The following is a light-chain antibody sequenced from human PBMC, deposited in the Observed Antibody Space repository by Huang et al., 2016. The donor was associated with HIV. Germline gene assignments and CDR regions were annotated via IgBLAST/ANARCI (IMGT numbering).Light chain of an antibody. V-gene: IGKV3-15*01. CDR3: QQYNNWPPWT. CDR2: GAS. Sequence: EIVMTQSPATLSVSPGERATLSCRASQSISSNLAWYQQKPGQDPRRLIYGASTRASGIPARLSGSGSGTEFTLTISSLQSEDFAVYYCQQYNNWPPWTFGQGTKVEIK. CDR1: QSISSN. J-gene: IGKJ1*01.